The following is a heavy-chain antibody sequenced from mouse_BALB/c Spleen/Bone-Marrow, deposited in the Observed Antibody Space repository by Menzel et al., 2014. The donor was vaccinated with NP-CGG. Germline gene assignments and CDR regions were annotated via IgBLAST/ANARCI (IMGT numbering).Heavy chain of an antibody. V-gene: IGHV2-9*02. CDR1: GFSLTSFG. CDR2: IWAGGST. CDR3: ARAGSGFFDF. Sequence: VKLVESGPGLVAPSQSLSITCTVSGFSLTSFGVHWVRQPPGKGLEWLGVIWAGGSTNYNSALMSRLSISKDNSQSRVFLKMNSLQTGDSAIYYCARAGSGFFDFWGQGTTLIVSS. J-gene: IGHJ2*01. D-gene: IGHD3-1*01.